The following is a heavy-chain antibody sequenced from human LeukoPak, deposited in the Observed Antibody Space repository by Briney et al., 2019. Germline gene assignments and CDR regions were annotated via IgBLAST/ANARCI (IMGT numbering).Heavy chain of an antibody. CDR3: ARAAYCGGDCYLFDY. CDR1: GASISSSVYY. J-gene: IGHJ4*02. D-gene: IGHD2-21*02. CDR2: IYYSGST. Sequence: SESLSLTCTASGASISSSVYYWGWIRQPPGKGLEWIGSIYYSGSTYFNSSLKSRVTISVDTSKNQFSPKLSSLTAADTAVYYCARAAYCGGDCYLFDYWGQGTLVTVFS. V-gene: IGHV4-39*01.